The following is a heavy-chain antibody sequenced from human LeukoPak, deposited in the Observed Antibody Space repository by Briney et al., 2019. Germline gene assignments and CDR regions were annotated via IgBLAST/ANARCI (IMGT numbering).Heavy chain of an antibody. V-gene: IGHV4-4*07. CDR2: IYTSGST. CDR3: ARADDSSGYLHFDI. Sequence: ASETLSLTCTVSGGSISSYYWSWIRQPAGKGLEWIGRIYTSGSTNYNPSLKSRVTMSVDTSKNQFSLKLSSVTAADTAVYYCARADDSSGYLHFDIWGQGTMVTVSS. J-gene: IGHJ3*02. CDR1: GGSISSYY. D-gene: IGHD3-22*01.